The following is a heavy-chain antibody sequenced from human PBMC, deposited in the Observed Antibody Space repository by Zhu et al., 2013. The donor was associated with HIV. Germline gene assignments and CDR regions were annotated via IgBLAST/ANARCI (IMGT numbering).Heavy chain of an antibody. D-gene: IGHD1-20*01. CDR2: ISPYNGKT. Sequence: QVQLVQSGTEVRKPGASVKVSCKASGYTFIRYGINWVRQAPGQGLEWMGWISPYNGKTDYAQKLQDRVSMTIDTSTNTAYMELWRLRSDDTAVYYCARDNRDNWNTGGWLDPWGQGALAPSPQ. CDR1: GYTFIRYG. J-gene: IGHJ5*02. V-gene: IGHV1-18*04. CDR3: ARDNRDNWNTGGWLDP.